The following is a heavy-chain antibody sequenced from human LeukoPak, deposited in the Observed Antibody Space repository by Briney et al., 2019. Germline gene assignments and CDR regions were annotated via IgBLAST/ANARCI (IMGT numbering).Heavy chain of an antibody. Sequence: SETLSLTCAVYDGSFNGSFSGYFWSWIRQPPGKGLEWIGEINHRGSTNYNPSLKSRVTISLDTSKKQFSLTLISVTAADTAMYYCAGSTHYYYMDLWGKGTTVTVSS. V-gene: IGHV4-34*01. CDR2: INHRGST. D-gene: IGHD2-2*01. CDR3: AGSTHYYYMDL. CDR1: DGSFNGSFSGYF. J-gene: IGHJ6*03.